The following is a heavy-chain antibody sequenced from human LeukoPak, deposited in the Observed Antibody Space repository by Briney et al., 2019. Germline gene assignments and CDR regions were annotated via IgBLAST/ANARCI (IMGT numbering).Heavy chain of an antibody. D-gene: IGHD2-2*01. Sequence: PSETLSLTCTVSGDSISSTSYYWGWIRQPPGKGLEWIASIYYSGSTYYNPSLKSRVTISVDTSKNQFSLRLNSVTAADTAVYYCARSYCSSTSCYASGYFDYWGQGTLVTVSS. V-gene: IGHV4-39*01. CDR1: GDSISSTSYY. J-gene: IGHJ4*02. CDR2: IYYSGST. CDR3: ARSYCSSTSCYASGYFDY.